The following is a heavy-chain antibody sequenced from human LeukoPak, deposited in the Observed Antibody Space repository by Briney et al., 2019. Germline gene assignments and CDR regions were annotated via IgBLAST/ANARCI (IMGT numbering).Heavy chain of an antibody. CDR1: GFTFSSHG. CDR3: AKIGVIGRWYFDY. Sequence: TGGSLRLSCAASGFTFSSHGMSWVRRAPGRGPEWVSSISRTGGDTYYTDCVEGRYSVSRDNSNTTLYLQMNSLRVEDSAVYYCAKIGVIGRWYFDYWGQGTLVTVSS. J-gene: IGHJ4*02. CDR2: ISRTGGDT. D-gene: IGHD3-16*02. V-gene: IGHV3-23*01.